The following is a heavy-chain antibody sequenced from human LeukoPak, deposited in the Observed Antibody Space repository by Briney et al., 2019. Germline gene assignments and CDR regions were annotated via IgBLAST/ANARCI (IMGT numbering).Heavy chain of an antibody. CDR1: GFTFSSYD. CDR3: ARATARSNGYSSGWYKGYWYFDL. D-gene: IGHD6-19*01. V-gene: IGHV3-13*01. J-gene: IGHJ2*01. Sequence: GGSLRLSCAASGFTFSSYDMHWVRQATGKGLEWVSAIGTAGDTYYPGSVKGRFTISRENAKNSLYLQMNSLRAGDTAVYYCARATARSNGYSSGWYKGYWYFDLWGRGTLVTVSS. CDR2: IGTAGDT.